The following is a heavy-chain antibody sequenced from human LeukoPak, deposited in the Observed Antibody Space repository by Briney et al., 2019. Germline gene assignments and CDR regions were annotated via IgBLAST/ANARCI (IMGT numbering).Heavy chain of an antibody. CDR2: ISYDGSNK. D-gene: IGHD6-6*01. CDR3: AKGSYSSSSH. Sequence: GGSLRPSCAASGFTFSSYGMHWVRQAPGKGLEWVAVISYDGSNKYYADSVKGRFTISRDNSKNTLYLQMNSLRAEDTAVYYCAKGSYSSSSHWGQGTLVTVSS. CDR1: GFTFSSYG. J-gene: IGHJ4*02. V-gene: IGHV3-30*18.